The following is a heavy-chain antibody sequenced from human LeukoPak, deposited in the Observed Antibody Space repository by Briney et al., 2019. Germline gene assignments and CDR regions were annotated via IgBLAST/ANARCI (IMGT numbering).Heavy chain of an antibody. CDR1: GFTFSSYA. CDR3: AKASSSNWNYVYFDS. J-gene: IGHJ4*02. V-gene: IGHV3-23*01. CDR2: ISVSDGST. D-gene: IGHD1-7*01. Sequence: GGSLRLSCAASGFTFSSYAMSWVRRAPGKGLEWVSAISVSDGSTYYADSVKSRFTISRDNSKNTLYLQINSLRAEDTAVYYCAKASSSNWNYVYFDSWGQGTLVTVSS.